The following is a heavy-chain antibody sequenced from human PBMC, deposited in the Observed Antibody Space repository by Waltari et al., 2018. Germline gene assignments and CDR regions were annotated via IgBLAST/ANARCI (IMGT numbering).Heavy chain of an antibody. CDR2: IYYSGST. V-gene: IGHV4-59*11. J-gene: IGHJ4*02. CDR3: ARVYYDSSGYYDY. Sequence: QVQLQESGPGLVKPSETLSLTCTVSGGSISSHYWHWMRQPPGKGLEWIGYIYYSGSTNYNPSLKSRVTISVDTSKNQFSLKLSSVTAADTAVYYCARVYYDSSGYYDYWGQGTLVTVSS. CDR1: GGSISSHY. D-gene: IGHD3-22*01.